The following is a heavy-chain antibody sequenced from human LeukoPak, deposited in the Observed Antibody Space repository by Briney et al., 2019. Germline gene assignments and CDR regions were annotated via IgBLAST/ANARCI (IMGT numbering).Heavy chain of an antibody. Sequence: GSSVNVSCEASGGTFSIYAISWVRRAPGQGVEWMGGIIPIFGTANYAQKFQGRVTITADESTSTAYLELSSLRSDDTAVYYCARVVGLTGYSSSWHSGYYYYMDVWGKGPTVPVSS. J-gene: IGHJ6*03. CDR2: IIPIFGTA. CDR3: ARVVGLTGYSSSWHSGYYYYMDV. V-gene: IGHV1-69*01. CDR1: GGTFSIYA. D-gene: IGHD6-13*01.